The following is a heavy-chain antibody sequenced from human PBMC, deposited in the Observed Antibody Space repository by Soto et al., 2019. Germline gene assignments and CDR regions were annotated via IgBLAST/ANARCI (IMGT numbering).Heavy chain of an antibody. V-gene: IGHV4-34*01. D-gene: IGHD6-6*01. Sequence: QVQLQQWGAEVLKPSETLSLTCVVNGGSFSGYYWSWIRQSPGKGLEWIGEINDSGITDSNPSLESRVTISVDTSKNQFSLNLKSVTAADSAVYHCARGRSSVPDRRGIGYYGLDVWGQGTTVTVSS. CDR3: ARGRSSVPDRRGIGYYGLDV. CDR2: INDSGIT. CDR1: GGSFSGYY. J-gene: IGHJ6*02.